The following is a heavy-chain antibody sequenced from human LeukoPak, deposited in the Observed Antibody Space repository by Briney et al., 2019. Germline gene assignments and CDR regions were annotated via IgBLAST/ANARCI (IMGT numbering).Heavy chain of an antibody. J-gene: IGHJ4*02. V-gene: IGHV1-69*13. CDR3: ARDDGRDGYSADY. CDR2: IIPIFGTA. Sequence: GASVRVSCKASGGTFSSYAISWVRQAPGQGLEWMGGIIPIFGTANYAQKFQGRVTITADESTSTAYMELSSLRSEDTAVYYCARDDGRDGYSADYWGQGTLVTVSS. CDR1: GGTFSSYA. D-gene: IGHD5-24*01.